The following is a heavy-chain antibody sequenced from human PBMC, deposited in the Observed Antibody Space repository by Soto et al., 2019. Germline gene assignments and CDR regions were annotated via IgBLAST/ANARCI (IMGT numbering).Heavy chain of an antibody. CDR2: IHSGGST. Sequence: SETLSLTCTVSSGSISGSRFHWAWIRRTPGKGLEWIGSIHSGGSTYYNPSLRSRVTISVDSSKTHYSLKLSAVTAADTAVYYCAVQERDYSYGLNWFDPWGQGTLVTVSS. CDR1: SGSISGSRFH. J-gene: IGHJ5*02. V-gene: IGHV4-39*02. CDR3: AVQERDYSYGLNWFDP. D-gene: IGHD5-18*01.